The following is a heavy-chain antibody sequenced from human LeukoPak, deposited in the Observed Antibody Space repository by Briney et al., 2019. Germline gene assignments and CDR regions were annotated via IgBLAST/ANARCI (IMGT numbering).Heavy chain of an antibody. CDR2: ISGSGGST. CDR3: AKDRGVVPAAPEDWFDP. Sequence: GGSLRLSCAASGFTFSSYAMSWVRQAPGKGLEWVSAISGSGGSTYYADSVKGRFTISRDNSKNTLYLQMNSLRAEDTAVYYCAKDRGVVPAAPEDWFDPWGQGTLVTVSS. V-gene: IGHV3-23*01. J-gene: IGHJ5*02. D-gene: IGHD2-2*01. CDR1: GFTFSSYA.